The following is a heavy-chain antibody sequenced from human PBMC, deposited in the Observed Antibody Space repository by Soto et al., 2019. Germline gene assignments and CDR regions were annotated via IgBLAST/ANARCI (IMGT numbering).Heavy chain of an antibody. Sequence: QVQLVESGGGVVQPGRSLRLSCAASGFTFSSYDMHWVRQSPGKGLEWVAVISYDGRNEFYSDSVKGRFTISRDNSKNTLYLQMNSLRTEDTAVYYSARDNIAAXPXXXYYYAMDVWGQGTTVTVSS. CDR3: ARDNIAAXPXXXYYYAMDV. D-gene: IGHD6-6*01. CDR1: GFTFSSYD. CDR2: ISYDGRNE. J-gene: IGHJ6*02. V-gene: IGHV3-30*04.